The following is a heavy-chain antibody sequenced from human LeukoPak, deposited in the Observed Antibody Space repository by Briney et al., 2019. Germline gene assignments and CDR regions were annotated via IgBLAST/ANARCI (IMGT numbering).Heavy chain of an antibody. D-gene: IGHD6-19*01. J-gene: IGHJ4*02. CDR1: GGSISDYY. CDR2: IHYSGST. Sequence: SETLSLTCTVSGGSISDYYWSWIRQPPGKGLEWLGYIHYSGSTNYNPSLKSRVTISLDTSNNQFSLKLSSVTAADTAVYYCARDRQWLVGWGQGTLVTVSS. CDR3: ARDRQWLVG. V-gene: IGHV4-59*01.